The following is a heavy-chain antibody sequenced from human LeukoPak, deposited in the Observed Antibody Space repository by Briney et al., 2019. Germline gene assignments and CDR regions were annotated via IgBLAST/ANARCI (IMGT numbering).Heavy chain of an antibody. CDR2: IIPIFGTA. J-gene: IGHJ6*03. D-gene: IGHD3-3*01. Sequence: ASVKVSCKASGGTFSSYAISWVRQAPGQGLEWVGGIIPIFGTANYAQKFQGRVTITTDESTSTAYMELSSLRSEDTAVYYCARSFWSGYYTGIDYYYYMDVWGKGTTVTVSS. CDR3: ARSFWSGYYTGIDYYYYMDV. CDR1: GGTFSSYA. V-gene: IGHV1-69*05.